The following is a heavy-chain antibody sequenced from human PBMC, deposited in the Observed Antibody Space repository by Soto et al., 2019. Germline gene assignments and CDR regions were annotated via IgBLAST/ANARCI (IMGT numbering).Heavy chain of an antibody. CDR1: GGSISSGDYY. Sequence: KPSETLSLTCTVSGGSISSGDYYWSWIRQPPGKGLEWIGYIYYSGSTYYNPSLKSRVTISVDTSKNQFSLKLSSVTAADTAVYYCARGETTVRGNWFDPWGQGTLVTVSS. CDR2: IYYSGST. CDR3: ARGETTVRGNWFDP. V-gene: IGHV4-30-4*01. D-gene: IGHD4-17*01. J-gene: IGHJ5*02.